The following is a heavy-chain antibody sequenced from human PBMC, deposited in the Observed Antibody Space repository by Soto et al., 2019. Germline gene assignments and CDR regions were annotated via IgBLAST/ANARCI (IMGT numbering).Heavy chain of an antibody. CDR3: ARKRITIFGVVENWFDP. CDR1: GGSFSGYY. Sequence: QVQLQQWGAGLLKPSETLSLTCAVYGGSFSGYYWSWIRQPPGKGLEWIGEINHSGSTNYNPSLKSRVTISVDTSKNQFSLKLSSVTAADTAVYYCARKRITIFGVVENWFDPWGQGTLVTVSS. V-gene: IGHV4-34*01. J-gene: IGHJ5*02. CDR2: INHSGST. D-gene: IGHD3-3*01.